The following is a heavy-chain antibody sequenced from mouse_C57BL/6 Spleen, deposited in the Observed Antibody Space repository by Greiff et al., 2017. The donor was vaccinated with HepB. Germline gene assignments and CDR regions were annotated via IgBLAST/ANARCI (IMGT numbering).Heavy chain of an antibody. D-gene: IGHD2-3*01. J-gene: IGHJ2*01. CDR3: ARGGDGYYGGYFDY. V-gene: IGHV1-47*01. CDR2: FHPYNDDT. CDR1: GYTFTTYP. Sequence: QVQLKESGAELVKPGASVKMSCKASGYTFTTYPIEWMKQNHGKSLEWIGNFHPYNDDTKYNEKFKGKATLTVEKSSSTVYLELSRLTSDDSAVYYCARGGDGYYGGYFDYWGQGTTLTVSS.